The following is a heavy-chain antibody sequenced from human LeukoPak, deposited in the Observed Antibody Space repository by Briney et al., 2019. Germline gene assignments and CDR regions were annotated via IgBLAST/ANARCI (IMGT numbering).Heavy chain of an antibody. CDR3: ARRRGSGRVDY. J-gene: IGHJ4*02. CDR2: INHSGST. D-gene: IGHD6-19*01. Sequence: SETLSLTCAVYGGSFSGYYWSWIRQPPGKGLEWIGEINHSGSTNYNPSLTRGVTISVDTSKHQFSLKLSSVTAADTDVYFFARRRGSGRVDYWGEGTLVTVSS. CDR1: GGSFSGYY. V-gene: IGHV4-34*01.